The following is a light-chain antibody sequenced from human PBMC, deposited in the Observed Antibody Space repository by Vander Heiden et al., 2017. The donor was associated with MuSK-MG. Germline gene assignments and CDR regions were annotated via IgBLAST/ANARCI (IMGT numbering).Light chain of an antibody. CDR1: KRALGVYDW. CDR2: DVS. Sequence: QSALTQPASVSGSPGPPITIPCTGSKRALGVYDWVFWYQQHAVKAPKLMIYDVSKLPSGVSNRFSGSKSGNTASLTISWLQPEDAADYYCTSFPTSRTLMVIGGGTKLTVL. CDR3: TSFPTSRTLMV. V-gene: IGLV2-14*01. J-gene: IGLJ2*01.